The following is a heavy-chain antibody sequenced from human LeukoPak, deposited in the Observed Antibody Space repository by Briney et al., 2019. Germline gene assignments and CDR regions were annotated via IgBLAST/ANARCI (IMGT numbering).Heavy chain of an antibody. V-gene: IGHV3-15*01. D-gene: IGHD2-15*01. Sequence: GGCLRLSCAASVFTFSNAWISWVRQAPGKGLEWGGRIKSKTDGGTTDYAAPVKGRFTISRDDSKNTLYLQMNSLKTEDTAVYYCTTTYCSGGSCDYWGQGTLVTVSS. CDR3: TTTYCSGGSCDY. CDR2: IKSKTDGGTT. J-gene: IGHJ4*02. CDR1: VFTFSNAW.